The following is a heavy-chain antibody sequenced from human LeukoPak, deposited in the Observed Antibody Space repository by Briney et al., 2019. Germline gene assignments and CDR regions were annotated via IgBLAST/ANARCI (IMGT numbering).Heavy chain of an antibody. J-gene: IGHJ1*01. V-gene: IGHV3-43*02. CDR3: AKDGPYGGSYYSEYFQH. CDR2: ISGDGGST. D-gene: IGHD1-26*01. CDR1: GFTFDDYA. Sequence: GGSLRLSCAASGFTFDDYAMHWVRQAPGKGLEWVSHISGDGGSTYYADSVKGRFTISRDNSKNSLYLQMNSLRTEDTALYYCAKDGPYGGSYYSEYFQHWGQGTLVTVSS.